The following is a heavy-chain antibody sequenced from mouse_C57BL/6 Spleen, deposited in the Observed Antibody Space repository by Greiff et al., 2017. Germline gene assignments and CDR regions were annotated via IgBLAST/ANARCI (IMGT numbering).Heavy chain of an antibody. CDR3: ARDQAGGYAMDY. Sequence: EVKLVEPGGGLVKPGGSLKLSCAASGFTFSSYAMSWVRQTPEKRLEWVATISDGGSYTYYPDNVKGRFTISRDNAKNNLYLQMSHLKSEDTAMYCCARDQAGGYAMDYWGQGTSVTVSS. D-gene: IGHD3-2*02. J-gene: IGHJ4*01. V-gene: IGHV5-4*01. CDR2: ISDGGSYT. CDR1: GFTFSSYA.